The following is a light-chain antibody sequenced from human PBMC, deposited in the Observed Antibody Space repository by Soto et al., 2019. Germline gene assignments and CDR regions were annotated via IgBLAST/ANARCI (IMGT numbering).Light chain of an antibody. CDR3: QQYGSSSIT. V-gene: IGKV3-20*01. CDR1: QSVSSY. J-gene: IGKJ5*01. CDR2: GAS. Sequence: EIVLTHSPATLSVSPWERATLSCRASQSVSSYLAWYQQKPGQAPRLLIYGASSRATGIPDRFSGSGSGTDFTLTISRLEPEDFAVYYCQQYGSSSITFGQGTRLEI.